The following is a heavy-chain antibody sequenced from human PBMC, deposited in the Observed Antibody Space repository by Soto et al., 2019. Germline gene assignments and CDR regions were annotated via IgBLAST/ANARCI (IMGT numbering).Heavy chain of an antibody. V-gene: IGHV4-59*08. D-gene: IGHD5-12*01. Sequence: PSETLSLTCTVSGGSISSYYWSWIRQPPGKGLEWIGYIYYSGSTNYNPSLKSRVTISVDTSKNQFSLKLSSVTAADTAVYYCARQGLYSGYDWGPIDYYYMDVWGKGTTVTVSS. CDR3: ARQGLYSGYDWGPIDYYYMDV. J-gene: IGHJ6*03. CDR2: IYYSGST. CDR1: GGSISSYY.